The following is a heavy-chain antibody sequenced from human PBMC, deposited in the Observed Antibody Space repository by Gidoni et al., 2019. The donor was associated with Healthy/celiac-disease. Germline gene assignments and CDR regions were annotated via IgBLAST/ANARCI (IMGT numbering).Heavy chain of an antibody. CDR3: ARRRIVVVPAAMKGFDY. CDR2: INHSAST. Sequence: QVQLLQLGAALVEPSEPLSPTCAVYGGSFCGSYRGWIRQAPWKGLEWLGEINHSASTNCNPSLKSRVTISVDTSKNQFSLQRSLVTDAETAVYYCARRRIVVVPAAMKGFDYWGQGTLVTVSS. CDR1: GGSFCGSY. J-gene: IGHJ4*02. D-gene: IGHD2-2*01. V-gene: IGHV4-34*01.